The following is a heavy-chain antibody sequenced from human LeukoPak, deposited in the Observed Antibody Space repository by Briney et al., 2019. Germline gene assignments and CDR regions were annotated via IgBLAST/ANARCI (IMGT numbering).Heavy chain of an antibody. CDR2: IKQDGSEK. CDR1: GFTFNNYW. D-gene: IGHD3-10*01. J-gene: IGHJ4*02. V-gene: IGHV3-7*01. Sequence: GGSLRLSCAASGFTFNNYWMNWVRQAPGKGLEWVANIKQDGSEKYFVDSVKGRFTISRDNAKNSLYLQMNSLRAEDTAVYYCARELVRGFDYWGQGTLVTVSS. CDR3: ARELVRGFDY.